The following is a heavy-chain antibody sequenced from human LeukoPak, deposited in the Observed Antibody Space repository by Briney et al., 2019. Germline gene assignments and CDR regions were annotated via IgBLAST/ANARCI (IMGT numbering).Heavy chain of an antibody. CDR3: ARSPTYYYGMDV. V-gene: IGHV3-21*01. CDR1: GFTFSSYS. CDR2: ISSSSSYI. Sequence: GGSLRLSRAASGFTFSSYSMNWVRQAPGKGLEWVSSISSSSSYIYYADSVKGRFTISRDNAKNSLYLQMNSLRAEDTAVYYCARSPTYYYGMDVWGQGTTVTVSS. J-gene: IGHJ6*02.